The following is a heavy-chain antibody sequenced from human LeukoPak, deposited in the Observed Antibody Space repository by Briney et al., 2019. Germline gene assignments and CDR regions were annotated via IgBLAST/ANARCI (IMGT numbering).Heavy chain of an antibody. J-gene: IGHJ4*02. Sequence: GGSLRLSCAASGFTFSSYAMSWVRQAPGKGLEWVSAISGSGGSTYYADSVKGRFTISRDNSKNTLYLQMNSLRAEDTAVYYCARFPGSSGFPFDYWGQGTLVTVSS. D-gene: IGHD3-22*01. V-gene: IGHV3-23*01. CDR2: ISGSGGST. CDR3: ARFPGSSGFPFDY. CDR1: GFTFSSYA.